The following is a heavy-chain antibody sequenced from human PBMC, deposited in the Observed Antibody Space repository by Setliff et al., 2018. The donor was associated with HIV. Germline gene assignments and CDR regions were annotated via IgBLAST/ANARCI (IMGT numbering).Heavy chain of an antibody. CDR2: ISGSGGST. Sequence: SGFTFSSYAMSWVRQAPGKGLEWVSAISGSGGSTYYADSVRGRFTVSRDNSKNTVYLHMNSLKAEDTAVYYCARALPFRTFRGFDPWGQGTLVTVSS. J-gene: IGHJ5*02. CDR1: GFTFSSYA. V-gene: IGHV3-23*01. CDR3: ARALPFRTFRGFDP.